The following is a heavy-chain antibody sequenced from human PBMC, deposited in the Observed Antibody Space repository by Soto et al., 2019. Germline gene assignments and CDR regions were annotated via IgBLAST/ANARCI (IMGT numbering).Heavy chain of an antibody. V-gene: IGHV1-8*01. J-gene: IGHJ6*02. CDR3: ARIGSSWHSFYYYYYGMDV. Sequence: QVQLVQSGAEVKKPGASVKVSCKASGYTFTSYDINWVLQATGQGLEWMGWMNPNSGNTGYAQKFQGGVTMTRNTSISTSYMELSSLRSEDTAVYYCARIGSSWHSFYYYYYGMDVWGQGTTVTVSS. CDR1: GYTFTSYD. CDR2: MNPNSGNT. D-gene: IGHD6-13*01.